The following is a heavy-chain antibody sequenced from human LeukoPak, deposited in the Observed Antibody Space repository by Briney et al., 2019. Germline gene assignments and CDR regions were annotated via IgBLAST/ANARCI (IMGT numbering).Heavy chain of an antibody. V-gene: IGHV1-2*02. Sequence: ASVKVSCKASGYTLTGYYMHWVRQAPGQGLEWMGWINPNSGGTNYAQKFQGRVTMTRDTSISTAYMELSRLRSDDTAVYYCARRHIAADAFDIWGQGTMVTVSS. CDR2: INPNSGGT. J-gene: IGHJ3*02. CDR3: ARRHIAADAFDI. D-gene: IGHD6-13*01. CDR1: GYTLTGYY.